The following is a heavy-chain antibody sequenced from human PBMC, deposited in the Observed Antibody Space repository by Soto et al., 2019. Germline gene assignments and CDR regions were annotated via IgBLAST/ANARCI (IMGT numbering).Heavy chain of an antibody. CDR2: ISSSSSYI. V-gene: IGHV3-21*01. CDR3: GREGGGDMVRGVIGFDY. J-gene: IGHJ4*02. CDR1: GFTFSSYS. D-gene: IGHD3-10*01. Sequence: EVQLVESGGGLVKPGGSLRLSCAASGFTFSSYSMNWVRQAPGKGLEWVSSISSSSSYIYYADSVKGRFTISRDNAKNSRYLQMNSLGAEDTAGYYCGREGGGDMVRGVIGFDYWGQGTLVTVSS.